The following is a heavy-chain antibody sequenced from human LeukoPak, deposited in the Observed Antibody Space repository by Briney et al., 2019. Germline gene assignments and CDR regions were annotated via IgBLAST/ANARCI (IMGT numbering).Heavy chain of an antibody. CDR2: IYYSGST. CDR1: GGSISSSSYY. CDR3: AFGDGYNYFDY. Sequence: SETLSLTCTVSGGSISSSSYYWGWIRQPPGKGLEWIGSIYYSGSTYYNPSLRSRVTISVDTSKNQFSLKLSSVTAADTAVYYCAFGDGYNYFDYWGQGTLVTVSS. D-gene: IGHD5-24*01. J-gene: IGHJ4*02. V-gene: IGHV4-39*01.